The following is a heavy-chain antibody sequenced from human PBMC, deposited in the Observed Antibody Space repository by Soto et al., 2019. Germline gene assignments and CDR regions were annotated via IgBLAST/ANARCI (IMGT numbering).Heavy chain of an antibody. D-gene: IGHD5-12*01. CDR2: ISYDGSNK. J-gene: IGHJ4*02. CDR3: AKVKWLRSLNQCDY. Sequence: PGGSLRLSCAASGFTFSSYGMHWVRQAPGKGLEWVAVISYDGSNKYYADSVKGRFTISRDNSKNTLYLQMNSLRAEDTAVYYCAKVKWLRSLNQCDYWGQGTLVTVSS. V-gene: IGHV3-30*18. CDR1: GFTFSSYG.